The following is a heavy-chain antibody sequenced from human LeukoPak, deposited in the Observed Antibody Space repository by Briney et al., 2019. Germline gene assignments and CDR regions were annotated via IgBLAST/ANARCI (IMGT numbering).Heavy chain of an antibody. V-gene: IGHV3-23*01. Sequence: PGGSLRLSCTASGFTFSTYAMSWVRQAPGKGLEWVSAISESGTGTYYADSVKGRFTISRDNSKNTLYLQMNSLRAEDTAVYYCAKDPHCCSSTSWLNVWGQGTTVTVSS. J-gene: IGHJ6*02. D-gene: IGHD2-2*01. CDR3: AKDPHCCSSTSWLNV. CDR1: GFTFSTYA. CDR2: ISESGTGT.